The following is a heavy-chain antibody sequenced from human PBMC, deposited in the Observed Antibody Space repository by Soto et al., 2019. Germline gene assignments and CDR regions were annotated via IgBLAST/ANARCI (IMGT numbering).Heavy chain of an antibody. CDR2: INHSGST. J-gene: IGHJ4*02. Sequence: SETLSLTCAVYGGSFSGYYWSWIRQPPGKGLEWIGEINHSGSTNYNPSLKSRVTISVDTSKNQFSLKLSSVTAADTAVYYCARGWGYNYWGQGTLVTVSS. D-gene: IGHD1-1*01. CDR3: ARGWGYNY. V-gene: IGHV4-34*01. CDR1: GGSFSGYY.